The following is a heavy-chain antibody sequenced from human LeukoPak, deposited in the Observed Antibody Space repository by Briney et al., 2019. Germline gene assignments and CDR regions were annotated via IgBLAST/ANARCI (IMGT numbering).Heavy chain of an antibody. CDR1: GYPFGTFS. CDR3: ASLRDCTSGSCYSRLDY. Sequence: GGSLRLSCAVPGYPFGTFSMYWVRQAPGKGLEWVSSISGSSNYIYYADSVKGRFTISRDNAKNSLYLQMNSLRAEDTAVYYCASLRDCTSGSCYSRLDYWGQGSLVTVSS. D-gene: IGHD2-15*01. CDR2: ISGSSNYI. J-gene: IGHJ4*02. V-gene: IGHV3-21*06.